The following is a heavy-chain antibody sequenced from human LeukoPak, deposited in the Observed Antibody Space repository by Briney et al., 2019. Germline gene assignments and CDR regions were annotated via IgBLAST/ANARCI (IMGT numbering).Heavy chain of an antibody. J-gene: IGHJ4*02. Sequence: AGGSLRLSCAASGFTFSSYWMSWVRQAPGKGLEWVANIKQDGSEKYYVDSVKGRFTISRDNAKNSLYLQMNSLRAEDTAVYYCARDRGYCSGGSCYSKYYFDYWGQGTLVTVSS. CDR1: GFTFSSYW. CDR3: ARDRGYCSGGSCYSKYYFDY. CDR2: IKQDGSEK. D-gene: IGHD2-15*01. V-gene: IGHV3-7*01.